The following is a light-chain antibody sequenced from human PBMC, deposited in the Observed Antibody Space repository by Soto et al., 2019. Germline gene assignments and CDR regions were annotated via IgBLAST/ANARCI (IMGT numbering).Light chain of an antibody. CDR3: QSYDNSLSVYV. CDR2: GNS. V-gene: IGLV1-40*01. CDR1: SSNIGAHYD. J-gene: IGLJ1*01. Sequence: QSVLTQPPSVSRAPGQRVTISCTGSSSNIGAHYDVHWYQQLPGTAPKLLIYGNSNRPSGVPDRFSGSKSGTSASLAITGLLAEDDADYYCQSYDNSLSVYVFGTGTKVTVL.